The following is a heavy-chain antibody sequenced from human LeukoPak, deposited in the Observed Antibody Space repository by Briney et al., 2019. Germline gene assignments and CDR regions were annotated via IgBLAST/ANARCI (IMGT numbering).Heavy chain of an antibody. CDR3: TTDGRSGWLQGFQH. CDR1: GFTLSNAW. V-gene: IGHV3-15*01. CDR2: IKSNIDGGTI. Sequence: GGSLRLSCAASGFTLSNAWMSWVRQAPGKGLEWVGRIKSNIDGGTIDYAAPVKGRFTASRDESKNTLYLQMNSLKSEDTAVYYCTTDGRSGWLQGFQHWGQGTLVTVSS. J-gene: IGHJ1*01. D-gene: IGHD6-19*01.